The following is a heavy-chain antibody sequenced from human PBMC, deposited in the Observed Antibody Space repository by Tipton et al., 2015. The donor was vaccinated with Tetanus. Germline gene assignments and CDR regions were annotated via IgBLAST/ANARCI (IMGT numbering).Heavy chain of an antibody. J-gene: IGHJ4*02. CDR3: ARIVRMGDFSFFDS. CDR1: GASISSNTYY. Sequence: LRLSCTVSGASISSNTYYWGWIRQPPGKGLEWIASVSYSGSTYYNPSLKSRVSMSVDTSKNQFSLRLSSVTAADTAVYYCARIVRMGDFSFFDSWGPGTLVTVSS. CDR2: VSYSGST. V-gene: IGHV4-39*07. D-gene: IGHD3-16*01.